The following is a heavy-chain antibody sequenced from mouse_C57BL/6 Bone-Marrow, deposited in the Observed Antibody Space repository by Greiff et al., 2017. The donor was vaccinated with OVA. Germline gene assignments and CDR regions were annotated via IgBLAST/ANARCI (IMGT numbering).Heavy chain of an antibody. Sequence: QVQLQQSGAELVRPGTSVKMSCKASGYTFTNYWIGWAKQRPGHGLEWIGDIYPGGDYTNYNEKFKGKATLTADKSSSTAYMQISSLTSEDSAIYYCARSRWFLYAMDYWGQGTSVTVSS. CDR1: GYTFTNYW. D-gene: IGHD2-3*01. V-gene: IGHV1-63*01. J-gene: IGHJ4*01. CDR3: ARSRWFLYAMDY. CDR2: IYPGGDYT.